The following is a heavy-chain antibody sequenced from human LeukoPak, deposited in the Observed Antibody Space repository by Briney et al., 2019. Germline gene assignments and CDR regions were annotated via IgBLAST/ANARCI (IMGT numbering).Heavy chain of an antibody. D-gene: IGHD5-24*01. J-gene: IGHJ4*02. CDR3: ATGVEN. V-gene: IGHV3-21*01. CDR2: ITSTSDST. CDR1: GFTFSSYS. Sequence: TGGSLRLSCAASGFTFSSYSMNWVRQAPGKGLEWVSSITSTSDSTYYADSVRGRFTISRDNAKNSLYLHLNTLRAEDTAVYYCATGVENWGQGTLVTVSS.